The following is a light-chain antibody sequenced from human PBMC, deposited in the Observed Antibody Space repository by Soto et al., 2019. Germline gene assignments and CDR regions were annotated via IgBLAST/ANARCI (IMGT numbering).Light chain of an antibody. CDR1: QSISSNY. CDR3: QQYDSSPPIT. CDR2: GTS. Sequence: EIVLTQSPGTLSLSPGERATLSCRASQSISSNYLAWYQQKPGQAPRLLIYGTSSRATGIPDRFSGSGSGTDFTLTISRLEPEDFAVYYCQQYDSSPPITFGQGTRLVIK. J-gene: IGKJ5*01. V-gene: IGKV3-20*01.